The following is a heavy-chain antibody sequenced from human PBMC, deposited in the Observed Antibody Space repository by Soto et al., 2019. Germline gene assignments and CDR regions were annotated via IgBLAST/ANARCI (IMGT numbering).Heavy chain of an antibody. Sequence: EVQLLESGGGLVQPGGSLRLSCAASGFTFSSYAMTWVRQAPGKGLEWVSAISGSGTNRYYADSVKGRFTISRDNSKNTLCLKMNSLSAEDTAVYYCAKDRVDYGDYGGLDYWGQGTLVTVSS. CDR2: ISGSGTNR. V-gene: IGHV3-23*01. CDR1: GFTFSSYA. CDR3: AKDRVDYGDYGGLDY. J-gene: IGHJ4*02. D-gene: IGHD4-17*01.